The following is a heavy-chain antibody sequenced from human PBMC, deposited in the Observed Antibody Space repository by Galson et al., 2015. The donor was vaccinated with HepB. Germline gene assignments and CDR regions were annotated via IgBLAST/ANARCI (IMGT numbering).Heavy chain of an antibody. V-gene: IGHV3-30-3*01. CDR2: ISYDGSNK. J-gene: IGHJ4*02. CDR3: ARDGFYIAVAIFDY. D-gene: IGHD6-19*01. Sequence: PRLSCAASGFTFSSYAMHWVRQAPGKGLEWVAVISYDGSNKYYADSVKGRFTISRDNSKNTLYLQMNSLRAEDTAVYYCARDGFYIAVAIFDYWGQGTLVTVSS. CDR1: GFTFSSYA.